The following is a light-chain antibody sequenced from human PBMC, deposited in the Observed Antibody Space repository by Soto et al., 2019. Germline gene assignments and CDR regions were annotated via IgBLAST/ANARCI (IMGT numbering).Light chain of an antibody. J-gene: IGLJ1*01. Sequence: QSALTQPRSVSGSPGQSVTISCTGTSSDVGGYNYVFWYQQYPGKAPKLMIYDVSKRPSGVPDRFSGSKSGNTASLTISGVQAEDEADYYCCSYAGRPYVFGTGTKVTVL. CDR1: SSDVGGYNY. CDR3: CSYAGRPYV. V-gene: IGLV2-11*01. CDR2: DVS.